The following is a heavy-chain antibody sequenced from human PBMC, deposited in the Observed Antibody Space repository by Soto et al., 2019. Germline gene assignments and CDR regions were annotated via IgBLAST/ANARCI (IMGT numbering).Heavy chain of an antibody. J-gene: IGHJ4*02. CDR1: GFTFSSYA. CDR2: ISGSGGST. Sequence: GGSLRLSCAASGFTFSSYAMSWVRQAPGKGLEWVSAISGSGGSTYYADSVKGRFTISRDNAKNSLYLQMNSLRAEDTAVYHCARGGSYSCDYWGQGTLVTVSS. CDR3: ARGGSYSCDY. V-gene: IGHV3-23*01. D-gene: IGHD1-26*01.